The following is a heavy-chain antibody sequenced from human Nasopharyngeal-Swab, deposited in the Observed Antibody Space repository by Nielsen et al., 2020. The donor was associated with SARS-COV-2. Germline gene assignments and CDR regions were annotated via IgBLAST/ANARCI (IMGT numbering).Heavy chain of an antibody. CDR2: ISSNGGST. CDR3: VKGIDYDFWSGYHDY. CDR1: GFTFSSYA. V-gene: IGHV3-64D*06. Sequence: GGSLRLSCSASGFTFSSYAMHWVRQAPGKGLEYVSAISSNGGSTYYADSVKGRFTISRDNSKNTLYLQMSSLRAEDTAVYYCVKGIDYDFWSGYHDYWGQGTLVTVSS. J-gene: IGHJ4*02. D-gene: IGHD3-3*01.